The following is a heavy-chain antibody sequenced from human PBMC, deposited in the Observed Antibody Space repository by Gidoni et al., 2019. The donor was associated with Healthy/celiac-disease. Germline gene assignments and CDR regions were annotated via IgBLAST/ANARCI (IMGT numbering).Heavy chain of an antibody. CDR2: INHSGST. CDR1: GGSFSGYY. V-gene: IGHV4-34*01. CDR3: ARAESSSPRFDY. J-gene: IGHJ4*02. D-gene: IGHD6-6*01. Sequence: QVQLQQWGAGLLKPSETLSLTCAVNGGSFSGYYWSWIRQPPGKGLEWIGEINHSGSTNYNPSLKSRVTISVDTSKNQFSLKLSSVTAADTAVYYCARAESSSPRFDYWGQGTLVTVSS.